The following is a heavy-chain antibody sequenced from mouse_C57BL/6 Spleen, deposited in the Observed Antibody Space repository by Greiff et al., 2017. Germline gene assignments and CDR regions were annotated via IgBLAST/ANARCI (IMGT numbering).Heavy chain of an antibody. CDR1: GFTFSDYY. D-gene: IGHD4-1*01. CDR2: INYDGSST. J-gene: IGHJ4*01. V-gene: IGHV5-16*01. CDR3: ARAPGLGRAMDY. Sequence: EVQGVESEGGLVQPGSSMKLSCTASGFTFSDYYMAWVRQVPEKGLEWVANINYDGSSTYYMDSLKSRFIISRAKAKNILYLPMSSLKSEDAAKYYCARAPGLGRAMDYWGQGTSVTVSS.